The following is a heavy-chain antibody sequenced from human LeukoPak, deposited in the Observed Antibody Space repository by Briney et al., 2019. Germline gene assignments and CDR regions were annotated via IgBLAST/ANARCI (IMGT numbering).Heavy chain of an antibody. V-gene: IGHV4-34*01. J-gene: IGHJ4*02. CDR1: GGSFSGYY. CDR2: INHSGST. Sequence: SETLSLTCAVYGGSFSGYYWSWIRRPPGKGLEWIGEINHSGSTNYNPSLKSRVTISVDTSKNQFSLKLSSVTAADTAVYCCARVVGATDYWGQGTLVTVSS. CDR3: ARVVGATDY. D-gene: IGHD1-26*01.